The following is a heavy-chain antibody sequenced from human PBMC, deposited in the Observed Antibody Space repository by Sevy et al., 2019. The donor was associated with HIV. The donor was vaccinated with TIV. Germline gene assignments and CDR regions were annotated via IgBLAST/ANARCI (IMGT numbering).Heavy chain of an antibody. CDR3: ARAGVAVAGTFDLFYFDY. D-gene: IGHD6-19*01. J-gene: IGHJ4*02. V-gene: IGHV3-23*01. CDR2: ISSRGGST. Sequence: GGSLRLSCAASGFTFSSYAMSWVRQAPGKGLEWVSTISSRGGSTYYADSVKGPFTISRDNSKNTPSLLMNSLRAEDTALYYCARAGVAVAGTFDLFYFDYWGQGTLVTVSS. CDR1: GFTFSSYA.